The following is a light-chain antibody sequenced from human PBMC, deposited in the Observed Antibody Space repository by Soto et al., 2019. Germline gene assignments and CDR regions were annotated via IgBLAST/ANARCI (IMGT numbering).Light chain of an antibody. V-gene: IGKV3-20*01. Sequence: EIVLTQSPGTLSLSPGERATLSCRASQSVSSSYLAWYQQKPGQAPRLLIDGASSRATGIPDRFSGSGSGTDFTLTISRLEPEDFAVDYYQQYDRCPCTFGRGTRLEIK. J-gene: IGKJ5*01. CDR2: GAS. CDR1: QSVSSSY. CDR3: QQYDRCPCT.